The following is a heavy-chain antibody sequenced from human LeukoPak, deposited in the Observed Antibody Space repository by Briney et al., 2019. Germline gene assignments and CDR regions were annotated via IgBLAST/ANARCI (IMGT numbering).Heavy chain of an antibody. D-gene: IGHD5-12*01. CDR3: AKGGGYEAQYYYYYLDV. J-gene: IGHJ6*03. Sequence: GGSLRLSCAASGFTFSSYGTYWVRQAPGKGLEWVAFIRYDGSNKYYADSVKGRFTISRDNSKNTLYLQMKSLRAEDTAVYYCAKGGGYEAQYYYYYLDVWGKGTTVTISS. CDR1: GFTFSSYG. V-gene: IGHV3-30*02. CDR2: IRYDGSNK.